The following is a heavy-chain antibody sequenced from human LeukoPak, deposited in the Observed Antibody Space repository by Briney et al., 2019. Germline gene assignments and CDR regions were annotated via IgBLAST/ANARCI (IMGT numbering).Heavy chain of an antibody. V-gene: IGHV4-59*08. D-gene: IGHD1-26*01. CDR1: GGSISSYY. Sequence: SETLSLTCTVSGGSISSYYWSWIRQPPGKGLEWIGYIYYSGSTNYNPSLKSRVTISVDTSKNQFSLKLSSVTAADTAVYYCVEEPGAFDIWGQGTMVTVSS. CDR2: IYYSGST. J-gene: IGHJ3*02. CDR3: VEEPGAFDI.